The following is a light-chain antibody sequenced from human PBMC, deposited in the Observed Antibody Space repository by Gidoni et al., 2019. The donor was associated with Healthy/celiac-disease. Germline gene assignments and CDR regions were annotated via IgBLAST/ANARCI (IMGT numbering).Light chain of an antibody. CDR2: WAS. J-gene: IGKJ2*03. CDR3: QQYYSTPPYS. CDR1: QSVLYSSNNKNY. Sequence: DIVMTQSPDSRAPSLGERATINCKSSQSVLYSSNNKNYLAWYQQKPGQPPKLLIYWASTRESGVPDRFSGSGSGTDFTLTISSLQAEDVAVYYCQQYYSTPPYSFGQGTKLEIK. V-gene: IGKV4-1*01.